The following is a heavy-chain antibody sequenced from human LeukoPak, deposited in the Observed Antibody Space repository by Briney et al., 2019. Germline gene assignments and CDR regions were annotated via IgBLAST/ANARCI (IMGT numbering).Heavy chain of an antibody. D-gene: IGHD1-26*01. CDR1: GGSISSYY. CDR2: IYYSGST. Sequence: PSETLSLTCTVSGGSISSYYWSWIRQPPGKGLEWIGYIYYSGSTNYNPSLKSRVTISVDTSKNQFSLELSSVTAADTAVYYCATTASGGDYYYYYYMDVWGKGTTVTVSS. V-gene: IGHV4-59*01. J-gene: IGHJ6*03. CDR3: ATTASGGDYYYYYYMDV.